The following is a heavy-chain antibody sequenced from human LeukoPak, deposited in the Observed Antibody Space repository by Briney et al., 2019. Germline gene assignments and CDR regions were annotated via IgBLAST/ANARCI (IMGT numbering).Heavy chain of an antibody. Sequence: GASVKVSCKASGYIFTDYAIRWVRQAPGQGLEWMGRINAGNGKTKYAQKFQGRVTITRDTSASTAYMELSGLRSDDTAVYYCARARWTSTVTTYYLDFWGQGTLVTVSS. CDR2: INAGNGKT. D-gene: IGHD4-17*01. J-gene: IGHJ4*02. CDR1: GYIFTDYA. V-gene: IGHV1-3*01. CDR3: ARARWTSTVTTYYLDF.